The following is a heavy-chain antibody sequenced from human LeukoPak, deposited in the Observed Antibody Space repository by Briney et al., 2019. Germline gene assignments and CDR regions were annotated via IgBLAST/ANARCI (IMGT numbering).Heavy chain of an antibody. CDR1: GGSFSGYY. J-gene: IGHJ1*01. CDR2: INHSGST. CDR3: ARHNFRPPRRTNGVLSPVYFQH. V-gene: IGHV4-34*01. D-gene: IGHD2-8*01. Sequence: SETLSLTCAVYGGSFSGYYWSWIRQPPGKGLEWIGEINHSGSTNYNPSLKSRVTISVDTSKNQFSLKLSSVTAADTAVYYCARHNFRPPRRTNGVLSPVYFQHWGQGTLVTVSS.